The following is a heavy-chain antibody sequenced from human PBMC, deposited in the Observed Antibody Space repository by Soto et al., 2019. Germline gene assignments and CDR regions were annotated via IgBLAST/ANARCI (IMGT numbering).Heavy chain of an antibody. Sequence: GGSLRLSCAASGFTFSSYWMHWVRQAPGKGLVWVSRINSDGSSTSYADSVKGRFTISRDNAKNTLYLQMNSLRAEDTAVYYCVRGITGEGWFDPWGQGTLVTVSS. V-gene: IGHV3-74*01. D-gene: IGHD1-20*01. CDR3: VRGITGEGWFDP. CDR2: INSDGSST. CDR1: GFTFSSYW. J-gene: IGHJ5*02.